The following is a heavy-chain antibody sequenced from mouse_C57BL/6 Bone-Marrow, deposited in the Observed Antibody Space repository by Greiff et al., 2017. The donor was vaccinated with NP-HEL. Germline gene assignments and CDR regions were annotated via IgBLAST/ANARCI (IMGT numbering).Heavy chain of an antibody. CDR3: AREGDGYSYFDY. D-gene: IGHD2-3*01. CDR1: GYAFSSSW. J-gene: IGHJ2*01. Sequence: VKLMESGPELVKPGASVKISCKASGYAFSSSWMNWVKQRPGKGLEWIGRIYPGDGDTNYNGKFKGKATLTADKSSSTAYMQLSSLTSEDSAVYFCAREGDGYSYFDYWGQGTTLTVSS. V-gene: IGHV1-82*01. CDR2: IYPGDGDT.